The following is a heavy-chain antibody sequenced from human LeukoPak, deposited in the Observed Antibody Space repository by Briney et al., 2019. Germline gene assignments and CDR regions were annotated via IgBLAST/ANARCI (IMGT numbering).Heavy chain of an antibody. J-gene: IGHJ4*02. V-gene: IGHV3-53*01. CDR2: IYSSGGT. Sequence: GGSLRLSCAASGFTVSNTYMSWVRQAPGKGLEWVSVIYSSGGTFYSESVKGRFTISRDYSKNTLYLQMNSLRVDDTAVYYCAKDSSGPAFWGQGTLVTVSS. CDR3: AKDSSGPAF. D-gene: IGHD6-19*01. CDR1: GFTVSNTY.